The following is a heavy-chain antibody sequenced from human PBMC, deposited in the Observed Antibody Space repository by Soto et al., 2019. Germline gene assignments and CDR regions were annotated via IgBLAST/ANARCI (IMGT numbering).Heavy chain of an antibody. Sequence: QITLKESGPTLVKPTQTLTLTCTFSGVSLSTSGVGVGWIRQPPGKALEWLALLYWDDDKRYSPSLKSRLTITMDTYKNQVVLTMTIMDPLDTATYYCAHRLQTYDYIWGSYQREGDYFDYWGQGTLVTVSS. J-gene: IGHJ4*02. D-gene: IGHD3-16*02. CDR3: AHRLQTYDYIWGSYQREGDYFDY. V-gene: IGHV2-5*02. CDR2: LYWDDDK. CDR1: GVSLSTSGVG.